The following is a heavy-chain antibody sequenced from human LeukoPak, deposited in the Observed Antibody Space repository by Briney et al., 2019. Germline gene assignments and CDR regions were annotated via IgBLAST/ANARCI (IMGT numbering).Heavy chain of an antibody. CDR1: GYSISSGYY. J-gene: IGHJ4*02. D-gene: IGHD3-22*01. CDR2: IYHSGST. CDR3: TRLSRDYDSSGYYPDY. Sequence: SETLSLTCAVSGYSISSGYYWGWIRQPPGKGLEWIGSIYHSGSTYYNPSLKSRVTISVDTSKNQFSLKLSSVTAADTAVYYCTRLSRDYDSSGYYPDYWGQGTLVTVSS. V-gene: IGHV4-38-2*01.